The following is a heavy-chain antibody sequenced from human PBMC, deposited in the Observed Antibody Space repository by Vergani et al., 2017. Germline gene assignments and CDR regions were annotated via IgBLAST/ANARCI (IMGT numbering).Heavy chain of an antibody. D-gene: IGHD4-17*01. J-gene: IGHJ3*02. CDR3: ARGLRSISPTVAFDI. CDR2: ISWNSGSI. Sequence: EVQLVESGGGLVQRGGSLRLSCAASGFTFSSFSMNWVRQAPGKGLEWVSGISWNSGSIGYADSVKGRFTISRDNAKNSLYLQMNSLRAEDTAVYYCARGLRSISPTVAFDIWGQGTTVTVSS. V-gene: IGHV3-48*04. CDR1: GFTFSSFS.